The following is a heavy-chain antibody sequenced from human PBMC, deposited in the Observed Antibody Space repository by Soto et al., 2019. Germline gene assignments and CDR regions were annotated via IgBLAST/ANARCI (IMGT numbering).Heavy chain of an antibody. D-gene: IGHD1-26*01. J-gene: IGHJ3*02. V-gene: IGHV3-30*18. CDR2: ISYDGSNK. CDR1: GFTFSSYG. CDR3: AKSPSKCSGSYYISSAFDI. Sequence: SLRLSCAASGFTFSSYGMHWVRQAPGKGLEWVAVISYDGSNKYYADPVKGRFTISRDNSKNTLYLQMNSLRAEDTAVYYCAKSPSKCSGSYYISSAFDIWGQGTMVTVSS.